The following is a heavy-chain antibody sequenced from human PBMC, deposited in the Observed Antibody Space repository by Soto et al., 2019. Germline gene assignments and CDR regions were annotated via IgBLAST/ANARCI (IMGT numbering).Heavy chain of an antibody. CDR1: GGTVSSYA. Sequence: QVQLVQSGAEGQKPGSSVKVSCKASGGTVSSYAISWVRQAPGQGLEWMGGIIPIFGTANYAQKFQGRVTITADESTSTAYMELSSLRSEDTAVYYCARDRDIVVVTAIPAPRAAFDIWGQGTMVTVSS. J-gene: IGHJ3*02. D-gene: IGHD2-21*02. CDR3: ARDRDIVVVTAIPAPRAAFDI. CDR2: IIPIFGTA. V-gene: IGHV1-69*01.